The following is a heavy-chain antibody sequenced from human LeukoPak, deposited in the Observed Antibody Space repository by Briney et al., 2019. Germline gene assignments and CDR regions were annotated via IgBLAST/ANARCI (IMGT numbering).Heavy chain of an antibody. D-gene: IGHD3-3*01. CDR2: ISAYNGNT. Sequence: PGASVKVSCKASGYTFTSYGISWVRQAPGQGLEWMGWISAYNGNTNYAQKLQGRVTMTTDTSTSTAYMELRSLRAEDTAVYYCARDRPVTIFGSLLYYGMDVWGQGTTVTVSS. V-gene: IGHV1-18*04. J-gene: IGHJ6*02. CDR3: ARDRPVTIFGSLLYYGMDV. CDR1: GYTFTSYG.